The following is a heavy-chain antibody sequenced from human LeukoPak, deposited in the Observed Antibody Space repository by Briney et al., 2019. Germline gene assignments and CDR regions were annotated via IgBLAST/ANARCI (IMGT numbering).Heavy chain of an antibody. CDR2: IYQSGST. Sequence: SETLPLTCSVSGYSIANGYHWAWVRQPPGKRLEWLGSIYQSGSTYDNLSLKSRLTMSVGTSKNQFSLTMRAVTAADTALYYCARSEINDYMRFWGQGILVTVSS. J-gene: IGHJ4*02. CDR3: ARSEINDYMRF. CDR1: GYSIANGYH. D-gene: IGHD4-11*01. V-gene: IGHV4-38-2*01.